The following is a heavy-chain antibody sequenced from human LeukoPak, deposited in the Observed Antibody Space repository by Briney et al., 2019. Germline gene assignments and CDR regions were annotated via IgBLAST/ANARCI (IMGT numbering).Heavy chain of an antibody. V-gene: IGHV1-2*02. D-gene: IGHD6-19*01. CDR3: ARIAVAVDDAFDI. J-gene: IGHJ3*02. CDR2: INPNSGGT. Sequence: ASVKVSCKASGYXFTGYYMHWVRQAPGQGLEWMGWINPNSGGTNYAQKFQGRVTMTRDTSISTAYMELSRLRSDDTAVYYCARIAVAVDDAFDIWGQGTMVTVSS. CDR1: GYXFTGYY.